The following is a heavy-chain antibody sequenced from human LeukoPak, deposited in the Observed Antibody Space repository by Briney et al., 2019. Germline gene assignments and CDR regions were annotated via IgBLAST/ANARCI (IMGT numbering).Heavy chain of an antibody. Sequence: PSQTLSLTCTVSGGSIRSDNYYWNWIRQHPGKGLEWIGNIYYSGGTYYNPSLKSRVTLVVDTSKNQFSLQLTSVSTADTAVYYCARLYGSGKNYFDYWGQGTLVTVSS. V-gene: IGHV4-31*03. CDR1: GGSIRSDNYY. D-gene: IGHD3-10*01. CDR3: ARLYGSGKNYFDY. J-gene: IGHJ4*02. CDR2: IYYSGGT.